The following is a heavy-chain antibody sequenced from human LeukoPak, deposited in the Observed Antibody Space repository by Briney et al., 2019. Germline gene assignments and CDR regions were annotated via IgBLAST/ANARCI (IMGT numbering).Heavy chain of an antibody. J-gene: IGHJ4*02. CDR1: GFTFSSYE. V-gene: IGHV3-21*01. CDR2: ISSSSSYI. CDR3: TRDRGTWNDDGFDY. Sequence: GGSLRLSCAASGFTFSSYEMNWVRQAPGKGLEWVSSISSSSSYIYYADSVKGRFTISRDNAKNSLYLQMNSLRAEDTAVYYCTRDRGTWNDDGFDYWGQGTLVTVSS. D-gene: IGHD1-1*01.